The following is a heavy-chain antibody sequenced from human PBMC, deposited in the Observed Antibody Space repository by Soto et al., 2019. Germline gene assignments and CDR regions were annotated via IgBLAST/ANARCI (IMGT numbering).Heavy chain of an antibody. CDR2: IDWDDDK. CDR1: GFSLSTSGMC. J-gene: IGHJ6*02. Sequence: SVPTLVSPTQTLTLTCTFSGFSLSTSGMCVSWIRQPPGKALEWLALIDWDDDKYYSTSLKTRLTISKDTSKNQVVLTMTNMDPVDTATYYCARIIELASGYYYGMDVWGQGTTVTVSS. D-gene: IGHD3-10*01. CDR3: ARIIELASGYYYGMDV. V-gene: IGHV2-70*01.